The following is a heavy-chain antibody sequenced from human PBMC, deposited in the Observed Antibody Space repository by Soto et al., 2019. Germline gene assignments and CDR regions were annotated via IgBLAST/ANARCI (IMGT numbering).Heavy chain of an antibody. D-gene: IGHD3-10*01. CDR3: ARLPTGRTVTDHGMDV. Sequence: PGESLKISCRGSGYGFISYWIGWVRQMHGKGLEWMGIIYPGDAHTRYSPSFQGQVTIPADKSISTAYLQWSSLKASDTAMYYCARLPTGRTVTDHGMDVWGQGTAVTVSS. CDR2: IYPGDAHT. V-gene: IGHV5-51*01. CDR1: GYGFISYW. J-gene: IGHJ6*02.